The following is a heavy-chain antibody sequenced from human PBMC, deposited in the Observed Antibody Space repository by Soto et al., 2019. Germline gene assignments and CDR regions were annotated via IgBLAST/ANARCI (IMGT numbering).Heavy chain of an antibody. Sequence: ASVKVSCKASGYTFTNFGISWVRQAPGQGLEWMGWISAYNGNTNYAQKFQGRVTMTTDTSTSTAYMELRSLRSDDTAVYYCARDQKEGWIQLWSDAFDSWGQGKMVTVSS. CDR1: GYTFTNFG. V-gene: IGHV1-18*01. D-gene: IGHD5-18*01. CDR2: ISAYNGNT. CDR3: ARDQKEGWIQLWSDAFDS. J-gene: IGHJ3*02.